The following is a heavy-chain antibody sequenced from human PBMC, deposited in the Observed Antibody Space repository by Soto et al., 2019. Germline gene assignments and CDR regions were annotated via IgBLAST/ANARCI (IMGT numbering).Heavy chain of an antibody. J-gene: IGHJ4*02. Sequence: GSLRLSCVASGFNLSHPWMTWVRQAAGKGLEWVGRIKSKTDGGTADYAAPVKGRATISRDDSKNTVYLQMNSLKTEDTAVYYCTTGIYYDILTGYHNVAYWGQGALVTVSS. CDR2: IKSKTDGGTA. V-gene: IGHV3-15*01. CDR3: TTGIYYDILTGYHNVAY. CDR1: GFNLSHPW. D-gene: IGHD3-9*01.